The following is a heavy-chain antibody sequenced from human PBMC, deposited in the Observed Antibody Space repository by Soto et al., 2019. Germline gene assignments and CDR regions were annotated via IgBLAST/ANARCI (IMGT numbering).Heavy chain of an antibody. J-gene: IGHJ4*02. CDR1: GFTFSSYG. CDR3: AKKLIRFLELGIDY. CDR2: ISYDGSNK. Sequence: QVQLVESGGGVVQPGRSLRLSCAASGFTFSSYGMHWVRQAPGKGLEWVAVISYDGSNKYYADSVKGRFTISRDNSNNTLYLQMNSLRAEDTAVYYCAKKLIRFLELGIDYWGQGTLVTVSS. D-gene: IGHD3-3*01. V-gene: IGHV3-30*18.